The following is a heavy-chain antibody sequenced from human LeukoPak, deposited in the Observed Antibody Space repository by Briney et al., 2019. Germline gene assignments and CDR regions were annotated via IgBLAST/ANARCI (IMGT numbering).Heavy chain of an antibody. D-gene: IGHD6-19*01. CDR3: ARFMSLVAGNGGYY. J-gene: IGHJ4*02. V-gene: IGHV3-21*01. CDR2: ISSSSSYI. CDR1: GFTFSIYS. Sequence: GGSLRLSCAASGFTFSIYSMNGVRQAPGKGLEWVSSISSSSSYIYYADSVKGRFTISRDNAKNSLYLQMNSLRAEDTAVYYCARFMSLVAGNGGYYWGQGTLVTVSS.